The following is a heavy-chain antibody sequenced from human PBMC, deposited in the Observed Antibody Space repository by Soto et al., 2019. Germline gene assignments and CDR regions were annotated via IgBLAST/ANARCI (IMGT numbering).Heavy chain of an antibody. CDR2: ISGSGGSI. V-gene: IGHV3-23*01. CDR3: AKDSNGTYYDFWSGYWGFSYYYGMDV. Sequence: GGSLRLSCAASGFTFSSYAMSWVRHAQGKGREWVSAISGSGGSIWYAGSVKGRVTISRYNSKNTLYLQMNSLRANDTAVYYCAKDSNGTYYDFWSGYWGFSYYYGMDVWGQGTTVTVSS. D-gene: IGHD3-3*01. J-gene: IGHJ6*02. CDR1: GFTFSSYA.